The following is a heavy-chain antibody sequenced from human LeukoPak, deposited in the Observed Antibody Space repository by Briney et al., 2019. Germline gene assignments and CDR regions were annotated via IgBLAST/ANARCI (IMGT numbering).Heavy chain of an antibody. J-gene: IGHJ4*02. Sequence: GGSLRLSCAASGFTFSSYAMHWVRQAPGKGLVWVSRVKSDGSSTGYADSVKGRFTISRDNARNTLYLQMNSLRAEDTAVYYCPRDGFLGPVTAYLDYWGRGPPVPVPS. D-gene: IGHD2-21*02. V-gene: IGHV3-74*01. CDR2: VKSDGSST. CDR3: PRDGFLGPVTAYLDY. CDR1: GFTFSSYA.